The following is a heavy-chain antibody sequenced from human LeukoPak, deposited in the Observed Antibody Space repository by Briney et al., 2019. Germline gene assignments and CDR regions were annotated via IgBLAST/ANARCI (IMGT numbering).Heavy chain of an antibody. CDR2: ISYDGSNK. D-gene: IGHD3-3*01. V-gene: IGHV3-30-3*01. Sequence: GRSLRLPCAASGFTFSSYAMHWVRQAPGKGLEWVAVISYDGSNKYYADSVKGRFTISRDNSKNTLYLQVNSLRAEDTAVYYCARELRQYYDFWSGYDNWFDPWGQGTLVTVSS. CDR1: GFTFSSYA. J-gene: IGHJ5*02. CDR3: ARELRQYYDFWSGYDNWFDP.